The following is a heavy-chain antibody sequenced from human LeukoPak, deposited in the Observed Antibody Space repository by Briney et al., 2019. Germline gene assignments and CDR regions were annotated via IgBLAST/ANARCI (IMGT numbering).Heavy chain of an antibody. D-gene: IGHD3-22*01. CDR1: GYSFTSYW. CDR3: ARPNYYDSSGYYSSFPFDI. Sequence: GESLKISCKGSGYSFTSYWIGWVRQMPGKGLEWMGIIYPGDSDTRYSPSFQGQVTISADKSISTAYLQWSSLKASDTAMYYCARPNYYDSSGYYSSFPFDIWGQGTMVTVSS. CDR2: IYPGDSDT. V-gene: IGHV5-51*01. J-gene: IGHJ3*02.